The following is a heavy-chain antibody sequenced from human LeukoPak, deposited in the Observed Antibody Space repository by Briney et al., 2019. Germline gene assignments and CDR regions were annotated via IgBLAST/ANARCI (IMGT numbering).Heavy chain of an antibody. J-gene: IGHJ4*02. D-gene: IGHD1-26*01. Sequence: TGGSLRLSCAASGFTFSSYAKHWVRQAPGKGLEWVAVISYDGSNKYYADSVKGRFTISRDNSKNTLYLQMNSLRAEDTAVYYCARDKVWEGYGDYWGQGTLVTVSS. CDR2: ISYDGSNK. V-gene: IGHV3-30-3*01. CDR3: ARDKVWEGYGDY. CDR1: GFTFSSYA.